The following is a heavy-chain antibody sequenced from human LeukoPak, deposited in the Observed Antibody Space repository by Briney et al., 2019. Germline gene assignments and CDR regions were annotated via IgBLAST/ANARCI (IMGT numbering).Heavy chain of an antibody. J-gene: IGHJ6*02. V-gene: IGHV3-23*01. D-gene: IGHD5-12*01. CDR1: GFTFSSYA. CDR2: ISGSGGST. CDR3: AKDVLVATSPLFSYYYGMDV. Sequence: QTGGSLRLSCAASGFTFSSYAMSWVRQAPGKGLEWVSAISGSGGSTYYADSVKGRFTISRDNSKNTLYLQMNSLRAEDTAVYYCAKDVLVATSPLFSYYYGMDVWGQGTTVTVSS.